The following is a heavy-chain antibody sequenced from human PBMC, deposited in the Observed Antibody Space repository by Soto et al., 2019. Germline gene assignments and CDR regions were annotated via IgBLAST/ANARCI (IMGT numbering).Heavy chain of an antibody. Sequence: ASVKVSCKASGYTFTSYDINWVRQATGQGLEWMGWMNPDSGNTGYAQKFQGRVTMTRNTSISTAYMELSSLRSEDTAVYYCARFREAPEQAVAGTPYYYYYGMDVWGQGTTVTVSS. CDR2: MNPDSGNT. J-gene: IGHJ6*02. V-gene: IGHV1-8*01. CDR1: GYTFTSYD. CDR3: ARFREAPEQAVAGTPYYYYYGMDV. D-gene: IGHD6-19*01.